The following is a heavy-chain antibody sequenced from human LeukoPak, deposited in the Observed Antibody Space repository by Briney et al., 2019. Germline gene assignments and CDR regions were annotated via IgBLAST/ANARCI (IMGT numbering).Heavy chain of an antibody. V-gene: IGHV4-30-2*01. D-gene: IGHD6-13*01. J-gene: IGHJ5*02. CDR3: ARSTVAAAGTNAWFDP. CDR2: IYHSGST. Sequence: SETLSLTCAVSGGSISSGGYSWSWIRQPPGKGLEWIGYIYHSGSTYYNPSLKSRVTISVDRSKNQFSLKLSSVTAADTAVYYCARSTVAAAGTNAWFDPWGQGTLVTVSS. CDR1: GGSISSGGYS.